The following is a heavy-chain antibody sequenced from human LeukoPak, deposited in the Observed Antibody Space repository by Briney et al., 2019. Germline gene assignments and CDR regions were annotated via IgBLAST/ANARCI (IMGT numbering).Heavy chain of an antibody. CDR3: ARDRQILDILTGFYYYYYMDV. V-gene: IGHV1-46*01. CDR1: GYTFTSYY. J-gene: IGHJ6*03. D-gene: IGHD3-9*01. CDR2: INPSGGST. Sequence: ASVKVSCKASGYTFTSYYMHWVRQAPGQGLEWMGIINPSGGSTSYAQKFQGRVTMTRDMSTSTVYMELSSLRSEDTAVYYCARDRQILDILTGFYYYYYMDVWGQGTTVTVSS.